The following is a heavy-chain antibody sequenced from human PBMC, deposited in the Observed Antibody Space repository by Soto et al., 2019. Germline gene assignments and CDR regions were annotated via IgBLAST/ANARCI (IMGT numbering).Heavy chain of an antibody. CDR1: GFSFTTTRMG. CDR2: IYWDGES. D-gene: IGHD1-1*01. Sequence: SGPYAGEPTETLTLTCTFSGFSFTTTRMGVGWTRQPPGKALEWLAIIYWDGESRYNPLLRRRLTLTEDTSKNQVVLTMTNMDPKDTATYYCAHRDSTGTTTYFDSWGQGIPVTAPQ. V-gene: IGHV2-5*02. J-gene: IGHJ4*02. CDR3: AHRDSTGTTTYFDS.